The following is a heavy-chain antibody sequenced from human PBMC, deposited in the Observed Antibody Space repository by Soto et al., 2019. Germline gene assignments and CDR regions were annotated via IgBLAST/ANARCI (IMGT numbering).Heavy chain of an antibody. CDR2: ISSSGSTI. D-gene: IGHD3-10*01. CDR1: GFTFSDYY. Sequence: GGSLRLSCAASGFTFSDYYMSWIRQAPGKGLEWVSYISSSGSTIYYADSVKGRFTISRDNAKNSLYLQMNSLRAEDTAVYYCARYYGSGYRDAFDIWGQGTMVTVSS. V-gene: IGHV3-11*01. CDR3: ARYYGSGYRDAFDI. J-gene: IGHJ3*02.